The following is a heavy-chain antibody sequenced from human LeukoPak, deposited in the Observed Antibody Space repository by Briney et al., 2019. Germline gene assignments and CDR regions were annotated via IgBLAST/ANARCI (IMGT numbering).Heavy chain of an antibody. D-gene: IGHD5-18*01. CDR2: IYFTGST. V-gene: IGHV4-61*01. CDR3: ARMTRGYGAFDV. Sequence: ETSETLSLTCSVSGYSISSGYYWGWIRQPPGKGLEWIGYIYFTGSTNYNPSLKSRVTISVDTSKNQLSLKMYSVTAADTAVYYCARMTRGYGAFDVWGQGTMVTVSS. J-gene: IGHJ3*01. CDR1: GYSISSGYY.